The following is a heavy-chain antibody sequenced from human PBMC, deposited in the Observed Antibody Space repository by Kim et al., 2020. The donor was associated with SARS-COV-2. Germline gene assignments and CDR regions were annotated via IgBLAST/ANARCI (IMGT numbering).Heavy chain of an antibody. CDR3: ARGPVGISATDYYCGMDV. V-gene: IGHV3-33*01. D-gene: IGHD6-13*01. J-gene: IGHJ6*02. CDR2: ISYDGSNK. CDR1: GFTFSGYG. Sequence: GGSLRLSCAASGFTFSGYGMHWVRQAPGKGLEWVAVISYDGSNKYYADSVKGRFTISRDNTKNTLYLQMNSLRAEDTAVYYCARGPVGISATDYYCGMDVWGQGAPVTVSS.